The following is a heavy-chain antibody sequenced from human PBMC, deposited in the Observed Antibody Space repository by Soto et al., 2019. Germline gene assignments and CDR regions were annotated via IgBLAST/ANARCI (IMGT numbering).Heavy chain of an antibody. V-gene: IGHV1-2*02. CDR2: INPNSGGT. CDR1: GYTFTDYY. CDR3: AISHPGDSKTNWFAP. J-gene: IGHJ5*02. Sequence: QVQLVQSGAEVKKPVASVKVSCKASGYTFTDYYIHWVRQAPGQGLQWMGSINPNSGGTNFAQKFQGRVTMTRDSSISTAYMELSRLKSDDTAIYYCAISHPGDSKTNWFAPWGQGTLVTVSS. D-gene: IGHD4-4*01.